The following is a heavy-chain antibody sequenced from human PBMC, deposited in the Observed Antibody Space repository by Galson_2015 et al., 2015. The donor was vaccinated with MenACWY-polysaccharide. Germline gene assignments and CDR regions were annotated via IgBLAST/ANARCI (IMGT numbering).Heavy chain of an antibody. CDR3: ANPGLSTGRTSDVDY. J-gene: IGHJ4*02. V-gene: IGHV3-30-3*01. CDR2: ISYDAINK. D-gene: IGHD1-14*01. Sequence: SLRLSCAASGFTFSSYAMHWVRQAPGKGLEWVGVISYDAINKYYADSVKGRFTVSRDNSKNTLYLQMNSLRADDTAVYYCANPGLSTGRTSDVDYWGQGTLVTVSS. CDR1: GFTFSSYA.